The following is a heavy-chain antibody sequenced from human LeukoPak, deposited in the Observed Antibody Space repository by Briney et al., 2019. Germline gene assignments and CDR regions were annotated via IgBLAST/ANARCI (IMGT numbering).Heavy chain of an antibody. CDR3: ARRLDYGDYGAYYFDY. J-gene: IGHJ4*02. CDR1: GFTFSSYS. CDR2: ISSSSSYI. Sequence: GGSLRLSCAASGFTFSSYSMNWVRQAPGKGLEWVSSISSSSSYIYYADSVKGRFTISRDNAKNSLYLQMNSLRAEDTALYYCARRLDYGDYGAYYFDYWGQGTLVTVSS. D-gene: IGHD4-17*01. V-gene: IGHV3-21*04.